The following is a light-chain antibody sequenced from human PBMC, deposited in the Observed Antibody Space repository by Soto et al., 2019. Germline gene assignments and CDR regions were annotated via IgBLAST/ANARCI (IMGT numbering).Light chain of an antibody. Sequence: DIVMTQSPDSLAVSLGERATINCKSSQTVLYSSNNKNYLAWYQQKPGQPPQLLIYWASTRQSGAPDRFSGSGSGTDVTLTISSLQTEDVAVYYCQQDYSTPLTFGGGTKVELK. CDR1: QTVLYSSNNKNY. CDR2: WAS. V-gene: IGKV4-1*01. CDR3: QQDYSTPLT. J-gene: IGKJ4*02.